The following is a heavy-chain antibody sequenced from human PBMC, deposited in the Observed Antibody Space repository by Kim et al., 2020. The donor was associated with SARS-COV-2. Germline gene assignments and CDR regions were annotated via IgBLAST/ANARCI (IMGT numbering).Heavy chain of an antibody. V-gene: IGHV4-34*01. Sequence: SETLSLTCAVYGGSFSGYYWSWIRQPPGKGLEWIGEINHSGSTNYNPSLKSRVTISVDTSKNQFSLKLSSVTAADTAVYYCASWDRYCSGGSCFHFDYWGQGTLVTVSS. J-gene: IGHJ4*02. CDR2: INHSGST. D-gene: IGHD2-15*01. CDR3: ASWDRYCSGGSCFHFDY. CDR1: GGSFSGYY.